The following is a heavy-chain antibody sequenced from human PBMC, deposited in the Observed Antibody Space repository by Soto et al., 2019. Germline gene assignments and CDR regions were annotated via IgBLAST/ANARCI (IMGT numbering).Heavy chain of an antibody. D-gene: IGHD3-22*01. V-gene: IGHV3-30*03. CDR1: GFTFNIYG. CDR2: ISYDGSNQ. CDR3: ATGHRGLTGLPAVITARGSFDP. Sequence: PGGSLRLSCAASGFTFNIYGMHWVRQAPDKGLEWVALISYDGSNQYYADSVKGRFTISRDNSKNTLFLQMNSLRADDTAVYYCATGHRGLTGLPAVITARGSFDPWGQGAQVTVSS. J-gene: IGHJ5*01.